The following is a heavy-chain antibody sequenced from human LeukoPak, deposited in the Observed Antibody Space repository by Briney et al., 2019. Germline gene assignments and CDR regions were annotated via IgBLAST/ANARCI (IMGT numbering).Heavy chain of an antibody. CDR2: IWYDGSDK. V-gene: IGHV3-33*01. J-gene: IGHJ4*02. CDR3: ARDRNVDYFDY. CDR1: GFTFSTYG. D-gene: IGHD1-1*01. Sequence: PGGSLRLSCAASGFTFSTYGMHWVRQAPGKGLEWVAVIWYDGSDKYYADPVKGRFTISRDNSKNTLYLQMNSLRAEDTAVYDCARDRNVDYFDYWGQGTLVTVAS.